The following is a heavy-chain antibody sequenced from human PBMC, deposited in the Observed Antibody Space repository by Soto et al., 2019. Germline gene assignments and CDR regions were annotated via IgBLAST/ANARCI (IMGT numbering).Heavy chain of an antibody. Sequence: VQLVESGGGLVQPGGSLRLSSAPSGFTLSGRSMHWVRQAPGKGLVWVSGIDNAGTDSTYADSVKGRFTSSRDNAKNMLYLQMNSLRVEVTAVYYCARGWFGPDVWGKGTTVTVSS. J-gene: IGHJ6*04. CDR1: GFTLSGRS. D-gene: IGHD3-10*01. CDR3: ARGWFGPDV. V-gene: IGHV3-74*01. CDR2: IDNAGTDS.